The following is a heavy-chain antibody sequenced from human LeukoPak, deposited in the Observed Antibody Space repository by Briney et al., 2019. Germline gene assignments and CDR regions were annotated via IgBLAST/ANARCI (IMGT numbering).Heavy chain of an antibody. CDR1: GGSISSSNW. J-gene: IGHJ3*02. V-gene: IGHV4-4*02. CDR2: IYHSGST. Sequence: SETLSLTCAVSGGSISSSNWWSWVRQPPGKGLEWIGEIYHSGSTNYNPSLKSRVTISVDKSKNQFSLKLSSVTAADTAVYYCVSQPYYYYDSSTDAFDIWGQGTMVTVSS. D-gene: IGHD3-22*01. CDR3: VSQPYYYYDSSTDAFDI.